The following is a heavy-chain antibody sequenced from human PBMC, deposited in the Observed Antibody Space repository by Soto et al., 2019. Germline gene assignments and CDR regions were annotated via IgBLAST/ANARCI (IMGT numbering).Heavy chain of an antibody. V-gene: IGHV3-53*01. CDR2: IYSGGST. Sequence: EVQLVESGGGLIQPGGSLRLSCAASGFTVSSNYMSWVRQAPGKGLEWVSVIYSGGSTYYADSVKGRFTISRDNSKNTLYLQMSSLRAEDTAVYYCARGTVNYESHPDYYYYYGMDVWGQGTTVTVSS. CDR1: GFTVSSNY. J-gene: IGHJ6*02. CDR3: ARGTVNYESHPDYYYYYGMDV. D-gene: IGHD4-17*01.